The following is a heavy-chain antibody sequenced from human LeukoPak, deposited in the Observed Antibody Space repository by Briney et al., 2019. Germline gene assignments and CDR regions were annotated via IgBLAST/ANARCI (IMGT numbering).Heavy chain of an antibody. CDR3: ARVGVTYCSSTSCYPDY. CDR2: ISYDGSSK. J-gene: IGHJ4*02. Sequence: GGSLRLSCAASGSTFSSYAMHWVRQAPGKGLEWVAVISYDGSSKYYADSVKGRFTISRDNSKNTLYLQMNSLGAEDTAVYYCARVGVTYCSSTSCYPDYWGQGTLVTVSS. D-gene: IGHD2-2*01. CDR1: GSTFSSYA. V-gene: IGHV3-30*04.